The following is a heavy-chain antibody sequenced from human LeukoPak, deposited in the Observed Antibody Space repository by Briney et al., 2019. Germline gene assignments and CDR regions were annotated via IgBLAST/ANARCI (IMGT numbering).Heavy chain of an antibody. J-gene: IGHJ4*02. V-gene: IGHV4-30-4*01. CDR1: GGSISSGDYY. D-gene: IGHD2-21*02. Sequence: SETLSLTCTVSGGSISSGDYYWSWIRQPPGKGLEWIGYIYYSGSTYYNPSLKSRVTISVATSKNQFSLKLSSVTAADTAVYYCARDCGGDCYSDWGQGTLVTVSS. CDR2: IYYSGST. CDR3: ARDCGGDCYSD.